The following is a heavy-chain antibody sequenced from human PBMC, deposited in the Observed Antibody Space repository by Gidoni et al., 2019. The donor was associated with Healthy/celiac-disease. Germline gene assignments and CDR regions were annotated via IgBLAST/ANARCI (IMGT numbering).Heavy chain of an antibody. CDR2: IYYNGNT. D-gene: IGHD3-22*01. J-gene: IGHJ4*02. V-gene: IGHV4-39*01. Sequence: HLQLQESGPALVKPSETLSLTCTLSGGSISSSSYVWGWLRPPPGKGLEWIAYIYYNGNTYYNPFLKSRVSTSLDTSENQFSLKLTSVTATDTAVYHCARANYYDRSQFDYWGQGILVTVSS. CDR1: GGSISSSSYV. CDR3: ARANYYDRSQFDY.